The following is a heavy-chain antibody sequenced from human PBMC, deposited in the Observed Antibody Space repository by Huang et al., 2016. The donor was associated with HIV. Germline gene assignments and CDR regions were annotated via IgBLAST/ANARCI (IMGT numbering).Heavy chain of an antibody. J-gene: IGHJ5*02. CDR2: INHLGSP. D-gene: IGHD3-10*01. V-gene: IGHV4-34*02. CDR1: GGSLSGYY. Sequence: QVHLQQWGAGLLKSAETLSLTCAVYGGSLSGYYWSWLRQTPGKGLEWIGEINHLGSPIYNPSLKRRVAISMDGSKKQFSLKLRSISDADTAVYFCARDATKNPRGWFDPWGQGTLVTVSS. CDR3: ARDATKNPRGWFDP.